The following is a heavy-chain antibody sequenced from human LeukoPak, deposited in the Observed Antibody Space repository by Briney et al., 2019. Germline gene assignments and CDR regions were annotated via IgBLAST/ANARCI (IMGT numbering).Heavy chain of an antibody. D-gene: IGHD6-19*01. V-gene: IGHV3-21*01. CDR2: ISSSSSYI. Sequence: PGGSLRLSCAASGFTFSSYSMNWVRQAPGRGLEWVSSISSSSSYIYYADSVKGRFTISRDNAKNSLYLQMNSLRAEDTAVYYCARDSSGWYADYWGQGTLVTVSS. CDR3: ARDSSGWYADY. J-gene: IGHJ4*02. CDR1: GFTFSSYS.